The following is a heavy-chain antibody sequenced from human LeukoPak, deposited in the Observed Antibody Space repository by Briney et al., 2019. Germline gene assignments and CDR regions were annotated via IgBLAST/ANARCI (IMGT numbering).Heavy chain of an antibody. Sequence: GESLKISCKGSGYSFTSYWIGWVRQMPGKGLEWMGIIYPGDSDTRYSPSFQGQVTISADKSISTAYLQWSSLKASDTAMYYCARRTSGTMISPVTGAFDIWGQGTMVTVSS. V-gene: IGHV5-51*01. D-gene: IGHD3-22*01. CDR1: GYSFTSYW. CDR2: IYPGDSDT. CDR3: ARRTSGTMISPVTGAFDI. J-gene: IGHJ3*02.